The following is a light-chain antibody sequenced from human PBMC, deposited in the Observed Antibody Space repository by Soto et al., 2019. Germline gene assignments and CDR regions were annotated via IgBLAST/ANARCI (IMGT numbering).Light chain of an antibody. J-gene: IGKJ4*02. CDR3: QQYNNWPLT. CDR1: QSVSGN. CDR2: GVS. Sequence: EIVMTQSPASLYVSPGESATLSCRASQSVSGNLAWYQQKPGQAPRLLIYGVSTRATGIPARLSGSGSGTEFTLTISSLQSEDVAVYYCQQYNNWPLTFGGVTKVEIK. V-gene: IGKV3-15*01.